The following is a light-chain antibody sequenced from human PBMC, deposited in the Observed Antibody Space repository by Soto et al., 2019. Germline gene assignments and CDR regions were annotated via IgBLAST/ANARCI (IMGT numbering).Light chain of an antibody. V-gene: IGKV1-39*01. J-gene: IGKJ2*01. CDR2: AAS. CDR1: QYISTS. CDR3: QQSYTTPRT. Sequence: DIQMTQSPSSLSASVGDRVTITCRASQYISTSLNWYQQKPGRAPKLLIYAASTLSSGVPSRFTGSGSGTDFTLTITILQPEDFATYYCQQSYTTPRTFGQGTNLDIK.